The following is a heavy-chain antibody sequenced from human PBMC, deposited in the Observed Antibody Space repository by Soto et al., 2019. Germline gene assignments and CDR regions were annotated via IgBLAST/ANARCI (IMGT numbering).Heavy chain of an antibody. CDR2: INHSGTT. Sequence: QVQLHQWGAGLLKPSETLSLTCAVYGGSFSGYQWSWIRQSPGKGLEWIGQINHSGTTNYNPSLKSRVTISVDTSKNQFSLKLRSLTAADTAVYYCARGEVIVAAVLDYWGQGTLVTVSS. V-gene: IGHV4-34*01. D-gene: IGHD3-22*01. CDR1: GGSFSGYQ. CDR3: ARGEVIVAAVLDY. J-gene: IGHJ4*02.